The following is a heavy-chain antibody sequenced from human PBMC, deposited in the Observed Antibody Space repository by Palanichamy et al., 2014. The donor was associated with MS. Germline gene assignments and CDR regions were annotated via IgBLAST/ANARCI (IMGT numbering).Heavy chain of an antibody. Sequence: QVQLQQSGPGLVKPSQTLSLTCAISGDSVSSNSAAWNWIRQSPSRGLEWLGRTYYRSKWYNDYAISVKSRITINPDTSKNQFSLHLNSVTLEDTAVYYCARALTYDYVWGSYRFDAFDIWGQGTMVTVSS. CDR2: TYYRSKWYN. D-gene: IGHD3-16*01. CDR1: GDSVSSNSAA. V-gene: IGHV6-1*01. CDR3: ARALTYDYVWGSYRFDAFDI. J-gene: IGHJ3*02.